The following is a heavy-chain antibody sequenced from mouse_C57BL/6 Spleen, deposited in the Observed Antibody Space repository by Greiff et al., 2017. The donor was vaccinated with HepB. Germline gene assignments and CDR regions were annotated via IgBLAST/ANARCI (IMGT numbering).Heavy chain of an antibody. J-gene: IGHJ4*01. V-gene: IGHV1-69*01. CDR3: ARKGRDYYGSSFFYYAMDY. CDR1: GYTFTSYW. CDR2: IDPSDSYT. D-gene: IGHD1-1*01. Sequence: QVQLQQPGAELVMPGASVKLSCKASGYTFTSYWMHWVKQRPGQGLEWIGEIDPSDSYTNYNQKFKGKSTLTVDKSSSTAYMQLSSLTSEDSAVYYCARKGRDYYGSSFFYYAMDYWGQGTSVTVSS.